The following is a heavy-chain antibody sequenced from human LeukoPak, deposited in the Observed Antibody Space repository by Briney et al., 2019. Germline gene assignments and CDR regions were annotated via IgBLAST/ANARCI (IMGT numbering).Heavy chain of an antibody. Sequence: PSETLSLTCTVSGGTISNYYWSWIRQPAGKGLEWFGGIYTSRSTSYNPSLKSRVTMSVDTSKHQFSLKLSSVTAADTAVYYCARASSYSSNWIDYWGQGTLVTVSS. CDR2: IYTSRST. CDR3: ARASSYSSNWIDY. D-gene: IGHD6-13*01. CDR1: GGTISNYY. J-gene: IGHJ4*02. V-gene: IGHV4-4*07.